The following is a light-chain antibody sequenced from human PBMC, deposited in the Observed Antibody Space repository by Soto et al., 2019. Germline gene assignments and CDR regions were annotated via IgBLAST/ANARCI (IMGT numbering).Light chain of an antibody. Sequence: HSALTQPRSVSGSPGQSVTISCTGTSSDVGGYNYVSWYQQHPGKAPKLMIYDVSKRPSGVPDRFSGSKSGNTASLTISGLQAEDEADYYCCSDAGSYTLVFGGGTKVTVL. V-gene: IGLV2-11*01. CDR3: CSDAGSYTLV. CDR2: DVS. J-gene: IGLJ3*02. CDR1: SSDVGGYNY.